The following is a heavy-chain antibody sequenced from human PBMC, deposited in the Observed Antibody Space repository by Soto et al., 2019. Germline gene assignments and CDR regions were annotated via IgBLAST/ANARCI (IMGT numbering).Heavy chain of an antibody. CDR1: GGSISSGGDP. Sequence: SETLSLTCAVSGGSISSGGDPWSWIRQPPGKGLEWIGYIYHSGSTYYNPSLKSRVTISVDRSKSQFSLKLSSVTAADTAVYYCARVWGYSYGLASDIWGQGTMVTVSS. J-gene: IGHJ3*02. V-gene: IGHV4-30-2*01. CDR3: ARVWGYSYGLASDI. CDR2: IYHSGST. D-gene: IGHD5-18*01.